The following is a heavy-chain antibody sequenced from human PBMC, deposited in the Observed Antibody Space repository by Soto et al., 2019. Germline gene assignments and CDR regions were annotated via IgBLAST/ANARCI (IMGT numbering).Heavy chain of an antibody. CDR1: GFTFSSYA. V-gene: IGHV3-23*01. CDR3: AEDRGWWGRDAFDI. J-gene: IGHJ3*02. D-gene: IGHD2-21*02. Sequence: GGSLRLSCAASGFTFSSYAMSWVRQAPGKGLEWVSAISGSGGSTYYADSVKGRFTISRDNSKNTLYLQMNSLRAEDTVVYYWAEDRGWWGRDAFDIWGQGTMVTVSS. CDR2: ISGSGGST.